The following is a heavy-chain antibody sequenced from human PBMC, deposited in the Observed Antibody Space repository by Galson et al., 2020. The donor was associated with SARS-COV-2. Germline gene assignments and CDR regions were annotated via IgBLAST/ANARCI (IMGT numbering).Heavy chain of an antibody. J-gene: IGHJ4*02. CDR3: AKASGYYYGHFDY. V-gene: IGHV3-23*01. D-gene: IGHD5-18*01. Sequence: GESLKISCAASGFTFNNYAMSWVRQAPGKGLEWVSTIAGSGGTTNYADSVKGRFTISRDNSKNTLYLQMNSLRAEDTAVYYCAKASGYYYGHFDYWGQGSLVTVSS. CDR1: GFTFNNYA. CDR2: IAGSGGTT.